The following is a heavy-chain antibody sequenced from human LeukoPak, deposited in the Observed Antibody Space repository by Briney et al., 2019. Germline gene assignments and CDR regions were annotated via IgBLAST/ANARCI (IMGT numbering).Heavy chain of an antibody. V-gene: IGHV4-34*01. CDR2: INHSGST. Sequence: SETLSLTRAVYGGSFSGYYWSWIRQPPGKGLEWIGEINHSGSTNYNPSLKSRVTISVGTSKNQFSLKLSSVTAADTAVYYCARGPPLYCSSTSCYRRGFDPWGQGTLVTVSS. CDR3: ARGPPLYCSSTSCYRRGFDP. D-gene: IGHD2-2*01. CDR1: GGSFSGYY. J-gene: IGHJ5*02.